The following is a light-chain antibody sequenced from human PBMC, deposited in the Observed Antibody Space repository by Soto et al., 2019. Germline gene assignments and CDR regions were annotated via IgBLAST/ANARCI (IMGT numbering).Light chain of an antibody. V-gene: IGKV1-27*01. CDR3: QNCKSAVFT. J-gene: IGKJ3*01. Sequence: DIQMTQSPSALSASVGDRVTITCRASQDINNYLAWYQQRPGKVPKLLIYGATSLQAGVPSRFSGSGSGKEFTLTISSLQPEDVATYYCQNCKSAVFTFGPGTKVDIK. CDR1: QDINNY. CDR2: GAT.